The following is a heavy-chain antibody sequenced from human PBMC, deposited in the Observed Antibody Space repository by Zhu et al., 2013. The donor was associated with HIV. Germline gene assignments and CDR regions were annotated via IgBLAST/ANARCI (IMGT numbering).Heavy chain of an antibody. V-gene: IGHV1-18*04. Sequence: QVQLVQSGAEVKKPGASVKVSCKASGYTFTSYGISWVRQAPGQGLEWMGWISAYNGNTNYAQKLQGRVTMTTDTSTSTAYMELRSLRSDDTAVYYCARGPFSTVTTDRYYYYYGMDVWGQGTTVTVSS. D-gene: IGHD4-4*01. CDR2: ISAYNGNT. J-gene: IGHJ6*02. CDR1: GYTFTSYG. CDR3: ARGPFSTVTTDRYYYYYGMDV.